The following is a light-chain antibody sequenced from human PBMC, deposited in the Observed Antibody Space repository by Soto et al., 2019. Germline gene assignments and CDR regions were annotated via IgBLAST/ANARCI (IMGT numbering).Light chain of an antibody. J-gene: IGKJ4*01. CDR1: QRVSSY. CDR2: DAA. V-gene: IGKV3-11*01. Sequence: EIVLTQSPATPSLSPGERATLSCRASQRVSSYLAWYQQKPGQAPRLLIYDAANRAPGIPARFSGSGSGTDFTLTISSLEPEDFAVYYCQQRSNWPPLTFGGGTKVEIK. CDR3: QQRSNWPPLT.